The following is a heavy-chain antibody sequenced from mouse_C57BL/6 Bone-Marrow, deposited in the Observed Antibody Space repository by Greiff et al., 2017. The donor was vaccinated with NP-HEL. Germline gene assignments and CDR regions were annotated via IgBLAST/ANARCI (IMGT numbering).Heavy chain of an antibody. CDR3: AKGGDYDGAFAY. J-gene: IGHJ3*01. D-gene: IGHD2-4*01. Sequence: VQLQQSGPELVKPGASVKISCKASGYTFTDYYMNWVKQSHGKSLEWIGDINPNNGGTSYNQKFKGKATLTVDKSSSTAYMELRSLTSEDSAVYYCAKGGDYDGAFAYWGQGTLVTVSA. CDR1: GYTFTDYY. CDR2: INPNNGGT. V-gene: IGHV1-26*01.